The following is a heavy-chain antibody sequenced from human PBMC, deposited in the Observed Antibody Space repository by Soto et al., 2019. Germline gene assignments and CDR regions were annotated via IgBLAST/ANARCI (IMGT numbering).Heavy chain of an antibody. Sequence: WGSLLVSCAASVFSLSSYSMDWVRQAPGKGLEWVSAISSSSIYIYYGDSVKGRFTISRDNAKNSLYLQLNSLRAEDTAVYYCARIGVAAALGPFGMDVWGQGTPVTVSS. CDR3: ARIGVAAALGPFGMDV. CDR2: ISSSSIYI. J-gene: IGHJ6*02. V-gene: IGHV3-21*01. D-gene: IGHD2-2*01. CDR1: VFSLSSYS.